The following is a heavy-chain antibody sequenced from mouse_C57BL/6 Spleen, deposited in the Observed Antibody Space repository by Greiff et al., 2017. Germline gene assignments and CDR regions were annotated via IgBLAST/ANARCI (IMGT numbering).Heavy chain of an antibody. V-gene: IGHV1-64*01. J-gene: IGHJ3*01. CDR2: IHPNSGST. CDR3: ARVEGYYDYDWFAY. Sequence: QVQLKQPGAELVKPGASVKLSCKASGYTFTSYWMHWVKQRPGQGLEWIGMIHPNSGSTNYNEKFKSKATLTVDKSSSTAYMQLSSLTSEDSAVYYCARVEGYYDYDWFAYWGQGTLVTVSA. CDR1: GYTFTSYW. D-gene: IGHD2-4*01.